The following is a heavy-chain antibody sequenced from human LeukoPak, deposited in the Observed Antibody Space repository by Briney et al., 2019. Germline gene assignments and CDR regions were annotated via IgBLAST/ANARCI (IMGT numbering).Heavy chain of an antibody. Sequence: SETLSLTCTVSGGSMNDFYWSWIRQTPGKGLEWIGYIYHSGSTNYNPSLKSRVTISVDRSYNQFSLRLSSVTAADTAVYYCARGSYYDFWSGYYMGDAFDIWGQGTMVTVSS. J-gene: IGHJ3*02. CDR3: ARGSYYDFWSGYYMGDAFDI. CDR1: GGSMNDFY. CDR2: IYHSGST. D-gene: IGHD3-3*01. V-gene: IGHV4-59*01.